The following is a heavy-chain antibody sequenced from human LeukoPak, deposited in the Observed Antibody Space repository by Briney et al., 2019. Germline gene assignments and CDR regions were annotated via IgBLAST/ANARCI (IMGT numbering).Heavy chain of an antibody. CDR2: FYYSGST. CDR1: GGSISRGGYS. V-gene: IGHV4-30-4*07. D-gene: IGHD3-16*02. J-gene: IGHJ4*02. Sequence: TLSLTCAVSGGSISRGGYSWSWIRQPPGKGLEWIGYFYYSGSTYYNPSLKSRVTISVDTSKNQFSLRLSSVTAADTAVYYCARRTFGGVIAYWGQGTLVTVSS. CDR3: ARRTFGGVIAY.